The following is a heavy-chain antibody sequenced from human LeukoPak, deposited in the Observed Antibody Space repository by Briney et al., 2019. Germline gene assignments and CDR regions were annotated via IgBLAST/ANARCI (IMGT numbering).Heavy chain of an antibody. D-gene: IGHD3-22*01. CDR3: ARSLLYYYDSSGPEN. J-gene: IGHJ4*02. Sequence: GGSLRLSCAASGFTISNYWMHWVRQAPGKGLAWVSRINTDGSSTSYADSVKGRFTISRDNAKNTLYLQMNSLRAEDTAVYYCARSLLYYYDSSGPENWGQGSLVTVSS. V-gene: IGHV3-74*01. CDR1: GFTISNYW. CDR2: INTDGSST.